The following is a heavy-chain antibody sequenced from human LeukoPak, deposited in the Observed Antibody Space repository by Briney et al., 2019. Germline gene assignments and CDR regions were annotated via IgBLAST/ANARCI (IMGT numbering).Heavy chain of an antibody. V-gene: IGHV4-59*12. D-gene: IGHD5-18*01. J-gene: IGHJ4*02. CDR2: IYYTGST. CDR1: GGSISNYY. CDR3: ALQIIRGYSYGFDY. Sequence: SETLSLTCSVSGGSISNYYWTWIRQPPGKGLEWIGYIYYTGSTNYNPSLKSRLTISVDTSKNQFSLKLSSVTAADTAVYYCALQIIRGYSYGFDYWGQGTLVTVSS.